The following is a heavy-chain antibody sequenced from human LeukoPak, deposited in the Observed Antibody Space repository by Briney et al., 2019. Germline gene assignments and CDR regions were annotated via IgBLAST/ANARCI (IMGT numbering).Heavy chain of an antibody. D-gene: IGHD2-15*01. CDR2: INHSGST. CDR3: ARHRRYCSGGSCYSDLSMDV. Sequence: SETLSLTCAVYGGSFSGYYWSWIRQPPGKGLEWIGEINHSGSTNYNPSLKSRVTISVDTSKNQFSLKLSSATAADTAVYYCARHRRYCSGGSCYSDLSMDVWGKGTTVTISS. J-gene: IGHJ6*04. CDR1: GGSFSGYY. V-gene: IGHV4-34*01.